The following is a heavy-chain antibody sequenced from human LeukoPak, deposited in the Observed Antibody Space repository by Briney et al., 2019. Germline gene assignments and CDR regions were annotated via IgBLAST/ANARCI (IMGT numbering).Heavy chain of an antibody. V-gene: IGHV1-46*01. Sequence: GASVKVSCKASGYTFTSYYMHWVRQAPRQGLEWMGIINPSGGSTSYAQKFQGRVTMTRDTSTSTVYMELSSLRSEDTAVYYCATTVTTQPYFDLWGRGAPVTVSS. CDR1: GYTFTSYY. CDR2: INPSGGST. D-gene: IGHD4-17*01. CDR3: ATTVTTQPYFDL. J-gene: IGHJ2*01.